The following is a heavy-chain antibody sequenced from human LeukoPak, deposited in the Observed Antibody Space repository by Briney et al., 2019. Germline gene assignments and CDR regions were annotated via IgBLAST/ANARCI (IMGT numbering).Heavy chain of an antibody. D-gene: IGHD5-18*01. CDR2: INHSGST. CDR1: GGSFSGYY. V-gene: IGHV4-34*01. CDR3: ARGRIGWIQLYYWFDP. Sequence: SETLSLTCAVYGGSFSGYYWSWIRQPPGKGLEWIGEINHSGSTNYNPSLKSRVTISVDMSKNQFSLKLSSVTAADTAVYYCARGRIGWIQLYYWFDPWGQGTLVTVSS. J-gene: IGHJ5*02.